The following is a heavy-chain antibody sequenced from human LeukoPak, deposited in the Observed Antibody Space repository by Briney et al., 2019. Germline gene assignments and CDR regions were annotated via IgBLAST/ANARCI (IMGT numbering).Heavy chain of an antibody. CDR1: GFTFSSYW. V-gene: IGHV3-74*01. J-gene: IGHJ6*03. CDR2: INTDGSST. CDR3: ARVGRPLSYSSPYYYYYYYMDV. D-gene: IGHD6-6*01. Sequence: GGSLRLSCAASGFTFSSYWMHWVRQAPGKGLVWLPRINTDGSSTSYADSVKGRFTISRDNAKNTLYLQMNSLSAEDTAVYYCARVGRPLSYSSPYYYYYYYMDVWGKGTTVTVSS.